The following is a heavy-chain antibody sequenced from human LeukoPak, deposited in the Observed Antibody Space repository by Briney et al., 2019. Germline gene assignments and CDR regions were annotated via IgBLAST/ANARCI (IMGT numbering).Heavy chain of an antibody. CDR1: GFTFSSYV. Sequence: PGGSLRLSCAASGFTFSSYVMYWVRQAPGKGLGWVAVISYDGSNKYYADSVKGRFTISRDNSKNTLYLQMNSLRAEHTAVYYCARGPRFYYYFDYWGQGTLVTVSS. J-gene: IGHJ4*02. V-gene: IGHV3-30-3*01. D-gene: IGHD2/OR15-2a*01. CDR2: ISYDGSNK. CDR3: ARGPRFYYYFDY.